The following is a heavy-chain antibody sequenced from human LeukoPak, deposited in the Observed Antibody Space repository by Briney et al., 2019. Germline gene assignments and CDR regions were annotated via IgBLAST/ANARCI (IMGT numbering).Heavy chain of an antibody. D-gene: IGHD3-10*01. CDR1: GGSMSSGSYY. CDR3: ARARTTMVRGVNEYYFDY. Sequence: SGTLSLTCTVSGGSMSSGSYYWSWIRQPAGKGLEWIGRIYTSGSTNYNPFLKSRVTISVDTSKNQFSLKLSSVTAADTAVYYCARARTTMVRGVNEYYFDYWGQGTLVTVSS. CDR2: IYTSGST. J-gene: IGHJ4*02. V-gene: IGHV4-61*02.